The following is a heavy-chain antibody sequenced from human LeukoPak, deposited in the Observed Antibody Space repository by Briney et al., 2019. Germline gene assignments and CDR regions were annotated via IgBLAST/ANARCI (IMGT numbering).Heavy chain of an antibody. CDR3: AKVQSGYYLPFDAFDI. CDR1: GFTFSSYA. V-gene: IGHV3-23*01. J-gene: IGHJ3*02. D-gene: IGHD3-22*01. CDR2: ISGSGGST. Sequence: GGSLRLSCAASGFTFSSYAMSWVRQAPGKGLEWVSAISGSGGSTYYADSVKGRFTISRDNSKNTLYLQMNSLRAEDTAVYYCAKVQSGYYLPFDAFDIWGQGTMVTVSS.